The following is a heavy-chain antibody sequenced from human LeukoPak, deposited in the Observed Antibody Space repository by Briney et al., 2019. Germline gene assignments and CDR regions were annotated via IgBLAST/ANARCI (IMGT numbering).Heavy chain of an antibody. J-gene: IGHJ3*02. Sequence: SETQSLTCTVSGGSISSYYWSWIRQPPGKGLEWIGYIYYSGSTNYNPSLKSRVTISVDTSKNQFSLKLSSVTAADTAVYYCASDSSGYYRNDAFDIWGQGTMVTVSS. CDR1: GGSISSYY. CDR3: ASDSSGYYRNDAFDI. CDR2: IYYSGST. D-gene: IGHD3-22*01. V-gene: IGHV4-59*01.